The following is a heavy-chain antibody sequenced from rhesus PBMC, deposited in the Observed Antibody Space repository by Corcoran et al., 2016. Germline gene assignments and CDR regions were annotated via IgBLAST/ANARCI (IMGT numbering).Heavy chain of an antibody. Sequence: QVQLQESGPGLVKPLETLSLTCAVSGGSISSNYRSWIPPPPGKGVGWVGYIYGSGSSTNYNPSLKSRVTLSVDTSKNQFSLKLSSVTAADTAVYYCARAPRRWLVVDGYNRFDVWGAGVLVTVSS. V-gene: IGHV4S11*01. CDR2: IYGSGSST. CDR3: ARAPRRWLVVDGYNRFDV. J-gene: IGHJ5-1*01. D-gene: IGHD6-37*01. CDR1: GGSISSNY.